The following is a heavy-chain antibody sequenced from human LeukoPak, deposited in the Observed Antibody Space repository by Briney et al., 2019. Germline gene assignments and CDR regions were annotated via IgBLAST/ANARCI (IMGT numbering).Heavy chain of an antibody. D-gene: IGHD6-6*01. CDR1: GGSISSSSYY. CDR2: IYYSGST. V-gene: IGHV4-39*01. Sequence: SETLSLTCTVSGGSISSSSYYWGWIRQPPGKGLEWIGSIYYSGSTYYNPSLKSRVTISVDTSKNQFSLKLSSVTAADTAVYYCAQDGLTARLAYWGQGTLVTVSS. CDR3: AQDGLTARLAY. J-gene: IGHJ4*02.